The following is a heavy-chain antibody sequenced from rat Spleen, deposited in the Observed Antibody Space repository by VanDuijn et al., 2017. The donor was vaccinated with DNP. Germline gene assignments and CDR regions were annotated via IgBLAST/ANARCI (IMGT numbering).Heavy chain of an antibody. V-gene: IGHV5S10*01. CDR1: GFTFSDYH. Sequence: EVQLVESGGGLVQPGRSLKLSCVVSGFTFSDYHMAWVRQAPKKGLEWVATIIYDGSRTSYRNSVKGRFILARDNAKNTLYLHMDSLRSEDTATYYCARHETYPGMLPHYYAMDAWGQGTSVTVSS. D-gene: IGHD1-4*01. CDR2: IIYDGSRT. CDR3: ARHETYPGMLPHYYAMDA. J-gene: IGHJ4*01.